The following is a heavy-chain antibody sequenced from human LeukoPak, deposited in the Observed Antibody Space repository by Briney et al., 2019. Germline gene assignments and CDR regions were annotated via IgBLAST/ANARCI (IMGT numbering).Heavy chain of an antibody. J-gene: IGHJ4*02. Sequence: PGGSLRLSCAASGFTFSAYWMPWVRQVPGKGLVWVSRIHREGTTTIYADSVKGRFTISRDNGKNTLYLHMNSLRADDTAVYYCARDSDWLLFDYWGQGALVTVSS. V-gene: IGHV3-74*01. D-gene: IGHD3-9*01. CDR2: IHREGTTT. CDR3: ARDSDWLLFDY. CDR1: GFTFSAYW.